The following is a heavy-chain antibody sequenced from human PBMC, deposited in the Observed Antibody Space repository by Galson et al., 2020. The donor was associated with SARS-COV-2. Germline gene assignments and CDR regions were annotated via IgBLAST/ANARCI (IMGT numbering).Heavy chain of an antibody. Sequence: SETLSLTCTVSGGSISSYYWSWIRQPPGKGLEWIGYIYYSGSTNYNPSLKSRVTISVDTSKNQFSLKLSSVTAADTAVYYCASYSGYDRAIIDYWGQGTLVTVSS. J-gene: IGHJ4*02. CDR2: IYYSGST. D-gene: IGHD5-12*01. CDR1: GGSISSYY. CDR3: ASYSGYDRAIIDY. V-gene: IGHV4-59*01.